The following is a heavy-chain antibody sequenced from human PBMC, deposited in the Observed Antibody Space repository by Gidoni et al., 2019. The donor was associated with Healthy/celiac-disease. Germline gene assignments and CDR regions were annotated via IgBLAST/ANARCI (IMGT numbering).Heavy chain of an antibody. D-gene: IGHD1-26*01. CDR3: AKDLGSGSYYIEYYFDY. V-gene: IGHV3-23*01. CDR2: ISGSGGST. CDR1: GFTFSSYA. Sequence: EVQLLESGGGLVQPGGSLRLSCAASGFTFSSYAMSWVRQAPGKGLEWVSAISGSGGSTYYADSVKGRFTISRDNSKNTLYLQMNSLRAEDTAVYYCAKDLGSGSYYIEYYFDYWGQGTLVTVSS. J-gene: IGHJ4*02.